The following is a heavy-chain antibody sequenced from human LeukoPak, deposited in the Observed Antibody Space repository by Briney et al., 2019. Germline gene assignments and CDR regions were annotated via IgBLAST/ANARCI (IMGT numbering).Heavy chain of an antibody. Sequence: GGSLRLSCAASGFTSSSYGMHWVRQAPGKGLEWVAVISYDGSNKYYADSVKGRFTISRDNSKNTLYLQMNSLRAEDTAVYYCAKDLIRGYSGYGLVLWGQGTLVTVSS. CDR1: GFTSSSYG. V-gene: IGHV3-30*18. D-gene: IGHD5-12*01. J-gene: IGHJ4*02. CDR2: ISYDGSNK. CDR3: AKDLIRGYSGYGLVL.